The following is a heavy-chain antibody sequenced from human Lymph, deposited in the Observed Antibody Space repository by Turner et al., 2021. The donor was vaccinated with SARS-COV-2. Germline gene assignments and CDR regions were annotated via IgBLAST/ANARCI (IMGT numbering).Heavy chain of an antibody. CDR2: IYNSGST. D-gene: IGHD2-8*01. CDR3: ARVVVLRRAYFDY. J-gene: IGHJ4*02. CDR1: GGCTSSGDYY. Sequence: QVQLQESGPGLVKPSQPLSLTCPVPGGCTSSGDYYWRWIRQPPGKGLEWIGYIYNSGSTYYNPSLKSRVTISVDTSKNQFSLKLSSVTAADTAVYYCARVVVLRRAYFDYWGQGTLVTVSS. V-gene: IGHV4-30-4*01.